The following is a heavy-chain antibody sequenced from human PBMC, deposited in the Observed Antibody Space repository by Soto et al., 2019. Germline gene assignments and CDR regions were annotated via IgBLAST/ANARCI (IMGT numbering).Heavy chain of an antibody. CDR3: AKDRYSGYDTNAFDI. D-gene: IGHD5-12*01. CDR1: SRSG. J-gene: IGHJ3*02. V-gene: IGHV3-23*01. Sequence: SRSGMTPFHQKKGKGLEWVSAISGSGGSTYYADSVKGRFTISRDNSKNTLYLQMNSLRAEDTAVYYCAKDRYSGYDTNAFDIWGQGTMVTVSS. CDR2: ISGSGGST.